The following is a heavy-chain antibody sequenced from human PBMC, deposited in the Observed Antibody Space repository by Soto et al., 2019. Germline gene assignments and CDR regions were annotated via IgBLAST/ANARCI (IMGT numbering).Heavy chain of an antibody. J-gene: IGHJ4*02. CDR1: GYTLTELS. CDR2: FDPEDGET. V-gene: IGHV1-24*01. Sequence: GASVKVSCKVSGYTLTELSMHWVRQAPGKGLEWMGGFDPEDGETIYAQKFQGRVTMTEDTSIDTAYMELSSLRSEDTAVYYCATLDSSRRYFDYWGQGTLVTVSS. D-gene: IGHD6-13*01. CDR3: ATLDSSRRYFDY.